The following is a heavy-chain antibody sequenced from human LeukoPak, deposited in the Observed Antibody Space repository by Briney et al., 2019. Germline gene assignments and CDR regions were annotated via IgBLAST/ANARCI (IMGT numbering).Heavy chain of an antibody. CDR2: IYTSGST. D-gene: IGHD2-2*01. CDR3: ARRSLYCSSTSCYFDY. CDR1: GGSISSYY. J-gene: IGHJ4*02. Sequence: SETLSLTCTVSGGSISSYYWSWIRQPAGKGLEWIGRIYTSGSTNYNPSLKSRVTMSVDTSKNQFSLKLSSVTAADTAVYYCARRSLYCSSTSCYFDYWGQGTLVTVSS. V-gene: IGHV4-4*07.